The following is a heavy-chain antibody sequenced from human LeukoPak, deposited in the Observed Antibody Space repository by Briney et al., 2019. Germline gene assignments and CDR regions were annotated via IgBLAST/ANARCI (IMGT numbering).Heavy chain of an antibody. CDR2: IYTSGST. Sequence: TSETLSLTCTVSGGSISSSSYYWGWIRQPPGKGLEWIGRIYTSGSTNNNPSLKSRLTMSVDTSKNQFSLKLSSVTAADTAVYYCARSSEGRYYYDSSGFSYYYYYMDVWGKGTTVTISS. J-gene: IGHJ6*03. V-gene: IGHV4-39*07. CDR3: ARSSEGRYYYDSSGFSYYYYYMDV. CDR1: GGSISSSSYY. D-gene: IGHD3-22*01.